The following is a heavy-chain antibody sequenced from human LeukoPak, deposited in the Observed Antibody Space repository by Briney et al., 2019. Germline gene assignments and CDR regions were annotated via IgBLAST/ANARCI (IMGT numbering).Heavy chain of an antibody. CDR3: ARHTMEHYFDY. D-gene: IGHD1-1*01. CDR1: GFTFSDYY. J-gene: IGHJ4*02. Sequence: PGGSLRLSCAASGFTFSDYYMSWIRQAPGKGLEWVSYISSSDRTIYYADSVKGRFTISRDNAKNSLYLQMNSLRAEDTAVYYCARHTMEHYFDYWGQGTLVTVSS. V-gene: IGHV3-11*01. CDR2: ISSSDRTI.